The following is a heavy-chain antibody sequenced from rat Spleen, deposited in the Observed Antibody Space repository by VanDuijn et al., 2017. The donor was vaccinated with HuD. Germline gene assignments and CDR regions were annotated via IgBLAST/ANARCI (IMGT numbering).Heavy chain of an antibody. J-gene: IGHJ3*01. V-gene: IGHV5-29*01. CDR1: GFTFSDYY. CDR3: AKSGYNYVIAY. CDR2: ISYDGSST. Sequence: EVQLVESDGGLVQPGRSLKLSCAASGFTFSDYYMAWVRQAPTKGLEWVATISYDGSSTYYRDSVKGRVTISRDNAKSTLYLQMDSLRSEDTATYYCAKSGYNYVIAYWGQGTLVTVSS. D-gene: IGHD1-9*01.